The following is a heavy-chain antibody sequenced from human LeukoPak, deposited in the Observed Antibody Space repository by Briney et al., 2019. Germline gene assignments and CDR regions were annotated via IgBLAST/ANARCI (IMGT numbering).Heavy chain of an antibody. V-gene: IGHV3-9*01. CDR2: ISWNSGTI. D-gene: IGHD1-26*01. J-gene: IGHJ4*02. CDR1: GFTFDDYA. Sequence: GGSLRLSCAASGFTFDDYAMHWVRLAPGKGLEWVSGISWNSGTIGYADSVKGRFTISRDSAKNSLYLQMNSLRAEGTALYYCAKDEGSYYSYYFDYWGQGTLVTVSS. CDR3: AKDEGSYYSYYFDY.